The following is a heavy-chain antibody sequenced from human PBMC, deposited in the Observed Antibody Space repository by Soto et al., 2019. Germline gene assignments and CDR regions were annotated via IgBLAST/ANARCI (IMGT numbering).Heavy chain of an antibody. Sequence: QVQVVQSGAEVKKPGASVKVSCKASGSTFTGDYMHWVRKAPGQGLEWMGWINPNSGATNYAQKFQDRVTVTRDTSISTAYMELSRLRSDDTAVYYCARGRHMDVWGPGTTVNVSS. CDR1: GSTFTGDY. CDR3: ARGRHMDV. J-gene: IGHJ6*02. V-gene: IGHV1-2*02. CDR2: INPNSGAT.